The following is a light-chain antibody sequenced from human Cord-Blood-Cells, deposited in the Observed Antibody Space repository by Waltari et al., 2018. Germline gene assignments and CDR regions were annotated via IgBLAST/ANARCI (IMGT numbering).Light chain of an antibody. CDR2: GAS. CDR1: QSVSSN. V-gene: IGKV3-15*01. J-gene: IGKJ1*01. CDR3: QQYNNWWT. Sequence: EIVMTQSPAILSVSPGERATLSCRASQSVSSNLAWYQQKPGQDPSLLIYGASTRATGIPARFSGSGSGTEFTLTISSLQSEDFAVYYCQQYNNWWTFGQGTKVEIK.